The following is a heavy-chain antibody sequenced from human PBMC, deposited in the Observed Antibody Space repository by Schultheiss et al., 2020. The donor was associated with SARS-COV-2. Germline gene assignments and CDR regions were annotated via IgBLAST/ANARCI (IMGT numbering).Heavy chain of an antibody. CDR2: IWYDGSNK. D-gene: IGHD6-19*01. CDR1: GFTFSSYA. J-gene: IGHJ4*02. V-gene: IGHV3-33*08. Sequence: GGSLRLSCAASGFTFSSYAMHWVRQAPGKGLEWVAVIWYDGSNKYYADSVKGRFTISRDNSKNTLYLQMNSLRAEDTAEYYCARAVSGNFDYWGQGTLVTVSS. CDR3: ARAVSGNFDY.